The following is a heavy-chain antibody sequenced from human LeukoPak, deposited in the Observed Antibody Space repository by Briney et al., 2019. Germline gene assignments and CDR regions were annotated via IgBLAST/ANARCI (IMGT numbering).Heavy chain of an antibody. CDR1: GFTFSSYA. CDR3: ARPQTSDY. CDR2: ISYDGSNK. J-gene: IGHJ4*02. V-gene: IGHV3-30-3*01. Sequence: GGSLRLSCAASGFTFSSYAMHWGRQAPGRGLEWVAVISYDGSNKYYADSVKGRFTISRDNSKNTLYLQMNSLRAEDTAVYYCARPQTSDYWGQGTLVTVSS.